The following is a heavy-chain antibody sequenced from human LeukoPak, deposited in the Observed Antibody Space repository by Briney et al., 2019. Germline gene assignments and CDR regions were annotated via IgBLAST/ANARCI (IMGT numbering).Heavy chain of an antibody. CDR3: ARHHSEDDNNPRPLDN. D-gene: IGHD5-24*01. Sequence: SETLSLTCTVSGGSISNYYWSWIRQPPGKGLEWIGYIYYNGNTNYNPSLKSRVTISVDTSKNQFSLKLSSVTAADTAVYYCARHHSEDDNNPRPLDNWGQGTLVTVSS. J-gene: IGHJ4*02. CDR1: GGSISNYY. V-gene: IGHV4-59*08. CDR2: IYYNGNT.